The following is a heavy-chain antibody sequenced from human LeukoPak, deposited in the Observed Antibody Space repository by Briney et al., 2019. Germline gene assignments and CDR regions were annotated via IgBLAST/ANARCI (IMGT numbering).Heavy chain of an antibody. J-gene: IGHJ4*02. D-gene: IGHD6-13*01. Sequence: PGGSLRLSCAASGFNFSDYNIVWVRQAPGKGLEWVSYISSSGSTIYYADSVKGRFTISRDNSKNTLYLQMNSLRAEDTAVYYCARGPGSWQKGVGIDYWGQGTLVTVSS. CDR1: GFNFSDYN. CDR2: ISSSGSTI. CDR3: ARGPGSWQKGVGIDY. V-gene: IGHV3-48*01.